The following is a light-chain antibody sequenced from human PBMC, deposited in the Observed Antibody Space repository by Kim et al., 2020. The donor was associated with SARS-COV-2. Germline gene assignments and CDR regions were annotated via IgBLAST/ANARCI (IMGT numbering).Light chain of an antibody. Sequence: GQSITISCTGTSSDVGCYIYVSWYQQHPGTAPKLLIYDVSHRPSGVSNRFSGSKSGNTASLTISGLQTDDEADYYCCSYATGSAYVFGNGTKVTVL. CDR1: SSDVGCYIY. CDR2: DVS. J-gene: IGLJ1*01. CDR3: CSYATGSAYV. V-gene: IGLV2-14*03.